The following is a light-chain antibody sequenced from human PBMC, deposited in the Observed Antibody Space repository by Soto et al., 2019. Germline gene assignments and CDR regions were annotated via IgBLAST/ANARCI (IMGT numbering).Light chain of an antibody. Sequence: SYELTQPPSVSVSPGQKANIPCSGDTLGERYTSWYQQKAGQSPVLIIYRDDKRPAGIPERFSGSKSGNTATLTISGTQAMDEAEYFCQAWDSTTVVFGGGTKLTVL. V-gene: IGLV3-1*01. CDR1: TLGERY. CDR3: QAWDSTTVV. CDR2: RDD. J-gene: IGLJ2*01.